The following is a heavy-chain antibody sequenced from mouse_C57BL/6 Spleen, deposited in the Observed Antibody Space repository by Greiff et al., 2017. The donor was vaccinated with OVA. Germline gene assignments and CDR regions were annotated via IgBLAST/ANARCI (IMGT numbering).Heavy chain of an antibody. CDR2: IDPSDSYT. J-gene: IGHJ1*03. Sequence: QVQLQQPGAELVMPGASVKLSCKASGYTFTSYWMHWVKQRPGQGLEWIGEIDPSDSYTNYNQKFKGKSTLTVDKSSSTAYMQLSSLTSEDSAVYYGAITRIYGGSTYWYFDVWGTGTTVTVSS. V-gene: IGHV1-69*01. CDR1: GYTFTSYW. D-gene: IGHD1-1*01. CDR3: AITRIYGGSTYWYFDV.